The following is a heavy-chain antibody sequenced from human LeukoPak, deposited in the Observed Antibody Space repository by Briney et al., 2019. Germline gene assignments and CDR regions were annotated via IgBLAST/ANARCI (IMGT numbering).Heavy chain of an antibody. CDR2: ISTYNGNA. J-gene: IGHJ4*02. D-gene: IGHD1-26*01. CDR1: GYTFISYG. Sequence: ASVKVSCKASGYTFISYGISWVRQAPGQGLEWMGWISTYNGNADYAQKLQGRVTITTDTSTSIAYMELRSLRSDDTAVYYCVRDVGAKWWYLDYWGQGTLVTVSS. CDR3: VRDVGAKWWYLDY. V-gene: IGHV1-18*01.